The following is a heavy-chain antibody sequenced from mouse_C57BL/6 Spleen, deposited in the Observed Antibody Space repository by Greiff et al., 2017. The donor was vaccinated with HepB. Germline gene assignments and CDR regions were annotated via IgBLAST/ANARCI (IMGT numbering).Heavy chain of an antibody. J-gene: IGHJ3*01. Sequence: QVQLQQSGPELVKPGASVKISCKASGYAFSSSWMNWVKQRPGKGLEWIGRIYPGDGDTNYNGKFKGKATLTADKSSSTAYMQLSSLTSEDSAVYFCARSDGYPLAYWGQGTLVTVSA. CDR1: GYAFSSSW. D-gene: IGHD2-3*01. CDR2: IYPGDGDT. V-gene: IGHV1-82*01. CDR3: ARSDGYPLAY.